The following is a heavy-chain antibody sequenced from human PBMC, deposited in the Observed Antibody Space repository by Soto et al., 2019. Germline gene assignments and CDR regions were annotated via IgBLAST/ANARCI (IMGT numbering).Heavy chain of an antibody. J-gene: IGHJ6*02. CDR3: ASIPAYSGSFYGMDV. V-gene: IGHV1-8*01. CDR1: GYTFTSYD. CDR2: MNPNSGNT. Sequence: VSVKVSCKASGYTFTSYDINWVRQATGQGLEWMGWMNPNSGNTGYAQKFQGRVTMTRNTSISTAYMELSSLRSEDTAVYYCASIPAYSGSFYGMDVWGQGTTVTVSS. D-gene: IGHD1-26*01.